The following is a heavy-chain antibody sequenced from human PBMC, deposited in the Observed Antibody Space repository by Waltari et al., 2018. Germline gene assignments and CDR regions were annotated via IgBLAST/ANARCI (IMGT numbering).Heavy chain of an antibody. J-gene: IGHJ6*02. CDR2: FEPEDGET. CDR1: GFTFSSYS. Sequence: VQLVESGGGLVKPGGSLRLSCAASGFTFSSYSMNWVRQAPGKGLELMGGFEPEDGETIYAQKFQGRVTMTEDTSTDTAYMELSSLRSEDTAVYYCARDSVARADYYYYGMDVWGQGTTVTVSS. V-gene: IGHV1-24*01. D-gene: IGHD2-15*01. CDR3: ARDSVARADYYYYGMDV.